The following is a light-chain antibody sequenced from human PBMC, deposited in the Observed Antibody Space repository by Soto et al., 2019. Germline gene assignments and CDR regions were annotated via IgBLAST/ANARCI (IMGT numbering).Light chain of an antibody. CDR3: LSFDSSLSVL. CDR2: GNT. V-gene: IGLV1-40*01. Sequence: QSVLTQPPSVSGAPGQRVTISCTGSSSNIWAGYDVHWYQQLPGRAPKLLIYGNTNRPSGVPDRFSGSKSGTSASLAITGLQAEDEADYYCLSFDSSLSVLFGGGTKVTVL. CDR1: SSNIWAGYD. J-gene: IGLJ2*01.